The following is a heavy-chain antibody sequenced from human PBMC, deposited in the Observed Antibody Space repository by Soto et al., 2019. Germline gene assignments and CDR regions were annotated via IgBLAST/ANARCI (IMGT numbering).Heavy chain of an antibody. Sequence: EVQLLESGGGLVQPGGSLRLSCAASGFTFSSYAMSWVRQAPGKGLEWVSAISGSGGSTYYADSVKGRFTISRDNSKNTLYLQMNTLRAEDTAVYYCAKDHYYYDSSGYYYWGQGTLVTVSS. J-gene: IGHJ4*02. CDR1: GFTFSSYA. V-gene: IGHV3-23*01. D-gene: IGHD3-22*01. CDR2: ISGSGGST. CDR3: AKDHYYYDSSGYYY.